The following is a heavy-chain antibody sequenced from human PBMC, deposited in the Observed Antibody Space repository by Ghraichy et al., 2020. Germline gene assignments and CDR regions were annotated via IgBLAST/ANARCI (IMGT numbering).Heavy chain of an antibody. Sequence: GGSLRLSCAASGFTFSGSHMHWVRLASGKGLEWVGRIKIKADNYATGYAASVKGRFTISRDDSKNMAYLQMNSLKTEDTAVYYCARPGSGWYNFDYWGQGTLVTVSS. D-gene: IGHD6-19*01. CDR2: IKIKADNYAT. J-gene: IGHJ4*02. CDR1: GFTFSGSH. V-gene: IGHV3-73*01. CDR3: ARPGSGWYNFDY.